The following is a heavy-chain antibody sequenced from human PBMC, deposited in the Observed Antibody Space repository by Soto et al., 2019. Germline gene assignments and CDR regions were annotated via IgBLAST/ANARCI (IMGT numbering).Heavy chain of an antibody. J-gene: IGHJ6*02. D-gene: IGHD3-10*01. CDR3: ARAFGDYGSSLYYYCYGMDV. Sequence: QVQLQQWGAGLLKPSETLSLTCAVYGGSFSGYYWSWIRQPPGKGLEWIGEINHSGSTNYNPSLKSRVNISVDTSKNQFSLKLSSVTAADTAVYYCARAFGDYGSSLYYYCYGMDVWGQGTTVTVSS. CDR1: GGSFSGYY. V-gene: IGHV4-34*01. CDR2: INHSGST.